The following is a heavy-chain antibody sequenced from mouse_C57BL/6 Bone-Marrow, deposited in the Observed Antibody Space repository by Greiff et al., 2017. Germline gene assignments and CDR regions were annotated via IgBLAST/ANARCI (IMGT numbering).Heavy chain of an antibody. CDR2: IDPSDSYT. J-gene: IGHJ3*01. Sequence: VQLQQPGAELVRPGTSVKLSCKASGYTFTSYWMHWVKQRPGQGLEWIGVIDPSDSYTNYNQKFKGKATLTVDTSSSTAYMLLSSLTSEDSAVYYCERCDYDWFAYWGQGTVVTVSA. V-gene: IGHV1-59*01. D-gene: IGHD2-4*01. CDR3: ERCDYDWFAY. CDR1: GYTFTSYW.